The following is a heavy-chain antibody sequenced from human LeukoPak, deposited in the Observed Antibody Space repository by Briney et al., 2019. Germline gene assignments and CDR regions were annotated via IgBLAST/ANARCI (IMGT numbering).Heavy chain of an antibody. CDR1: GFTFSSYG. CDR2: ISSSSSYI. V-gene: IGHV3-21*01. CDR3: ARAWATDFDY. Sequence: GGSLRLSCAASGFTFSSYGMNWVRQAPGKGLEWVSSISSSSSYIYYADSVKGRFTISRDNAKNSLYLQMNSLRAEDTAVYYCARAWATDFDYWGQGTLVTVSS. D-gene: IGHD7-27*01. J-gene: IGHJ4*02.